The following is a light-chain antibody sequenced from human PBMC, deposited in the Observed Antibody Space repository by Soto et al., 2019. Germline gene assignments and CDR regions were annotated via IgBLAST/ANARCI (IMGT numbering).Light chain of an antibody. J-gene: IGKJ1*01. V-gene: IGKV3-20*01. CDR2: GAS. CDR3: QQYGNSPKT. Sequence: DIVLTQSPGTLSLSPGERASLSCRASQSVSSGHLAWYQQKPGQAPRLLIFGASSRATGIPDRFSGSGSGTDFTLTITRLAREDFAVYYCQQYGNSPKTFGQGTKVDI. CDR1: QSVSSGH.